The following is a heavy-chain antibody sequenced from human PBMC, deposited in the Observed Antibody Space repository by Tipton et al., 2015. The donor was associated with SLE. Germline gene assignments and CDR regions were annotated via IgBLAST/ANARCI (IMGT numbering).Heavy chain of an antibody. CDR1: GLTFSSYE. CDR3: ARVYGGYGNYYYYGMDV. CDR2: ISSSGSAR. Sequence: SLRLSCAASGLTFSSYEMNWVRQAPGKGLEWVAYISSSGSARYYADSVKGRFTISRDNTKNSLYLQMNSLRAEDTALYYCARVYGGYGNYYYYGMDVWGQGTTVTVSS. J-gene: IGHJ6*02. V-gene: IGHV3-48*03. D-gene: IGHD5-12*01.